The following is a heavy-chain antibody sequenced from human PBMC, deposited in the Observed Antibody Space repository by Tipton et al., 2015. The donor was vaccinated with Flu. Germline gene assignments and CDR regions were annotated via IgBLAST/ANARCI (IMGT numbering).Heavy chain of an antibody. V-gene: IGHV4-39*07. CDR2: IYYSGST. Sequence: LRLSCTVSGGSISSSSYYWGWIRQPPGKGLEWFGSIYYSGSTYYNPSLKSRVTISVDTSKNQFSLKLSSVTAADTAVYYCARKYYYGSGRVPTFDYWGQGTLVTVSS. D-gene: IGHD3-10*01. J-gene: IGHJ4*02. CDR1: GGSISSSSYY. CDR3: ARKYYYGSGRVPTFDY.